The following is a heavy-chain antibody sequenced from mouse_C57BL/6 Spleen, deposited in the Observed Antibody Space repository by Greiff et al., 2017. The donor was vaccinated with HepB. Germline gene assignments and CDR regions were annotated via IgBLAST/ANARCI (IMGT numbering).Heavy chain of an antibody. CDR2: INYDGSST. V-gene: IGHV5-16*01. CDR3: ARETNGVRWYFDV. CDR1: GFTFSDYY. J-gene: IGHJ1*03. D-gene: IGHD5-1*01. Sequence: EVQRVESEGGLVQPGSSMKLSCTASGFTFSDYYMAWVRQVPEKGLEWVANINYDGSSTYYLDSLKSRFIISRDNAKNILYLQMSSLKSEDTATYYCARETNGVRWYFDVWGTGTTVTVSS.